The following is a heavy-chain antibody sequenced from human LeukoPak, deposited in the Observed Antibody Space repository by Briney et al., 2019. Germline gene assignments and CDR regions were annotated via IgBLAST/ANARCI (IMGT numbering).Heavy chain of an antibody. D-gene: IGHD3-22*01. Sequence: GASVKVSCKASGYTFTGYYMHWVRQAPGQGLEWMGWMNPYSGGTNYAQKFQGRVTMTMDTSISTAYMELSRLRSDDTAVYYCAREQGRGLDDSSGYYDDAFDIWGQGTMVTVSS. J-gene: IGHJ3*02. CDR2: MNPYSGGT. V-gene: IGHV1-2*02. CDR1: GYTFTGYY. CDR3: AREQGRGLDDSSGYYDDAFDI.